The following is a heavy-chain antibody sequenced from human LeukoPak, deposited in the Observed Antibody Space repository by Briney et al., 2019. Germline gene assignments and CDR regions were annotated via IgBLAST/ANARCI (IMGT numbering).Heavy chain of an antibody. CDR3: ARGSCGVDCPGYNWFDP. V-gene: IGHV4-61*02. D-gene: IGHD2-21*01. Sequence: SQTLSLTCTVSGGSIASGSYYWTWIRQSAGGGLKWIGRVYINGNTNSNPSLRSRLAISVDTSQNQFSLDLSSVTAADTAVYYCARGSCGVDCPGYNWFDPWGQGILVTVSS. CDR1: GGSIASGSYY. J-gene: IGHJ5*02. CDR2: VYINGNT.